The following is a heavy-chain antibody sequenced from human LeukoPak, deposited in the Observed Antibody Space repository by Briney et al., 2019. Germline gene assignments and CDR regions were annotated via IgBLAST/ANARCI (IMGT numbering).Heavy chain of an antibody. J-gene: IGHJ4*02. V-gene: IGHV3-23*01. CDR2: ISGSGGST. D-gene: IGHD4-11*01. Sequence: GGSLRLSCAASGLRFSDFSMNWVRQAPGKGLEWVSAISGSGGSTYYADSVKGRFTISRDNSNNTLYLQMNSPRAEDTAVYYCAKLTTSWGQGTLVTVSS. CDR1: GLRFSDFS. CDR3: AKLTTS.